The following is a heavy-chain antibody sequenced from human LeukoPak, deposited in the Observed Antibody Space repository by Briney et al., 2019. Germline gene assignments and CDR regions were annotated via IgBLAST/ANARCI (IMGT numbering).Heavy chain of an antibody. CDR1: GYSFTSYW. CDR2: IDPSDSYT. CDR3: ARHFSSYGSSSRLAY. V-gene: IGHV5-10-1*01. J-gene: IGHJ4*02. Sequence: GESLRISCKGSGYSFTSYWISWVRQMPGKGLEWMGRIDPSDSYTNYSPSFQGHVTISADKSITTAYLQWSSLKATDTAMYYCARHFSSYGSSSRLAYWGQGTLVTVSS. D-gene: IGHD6-13*01.